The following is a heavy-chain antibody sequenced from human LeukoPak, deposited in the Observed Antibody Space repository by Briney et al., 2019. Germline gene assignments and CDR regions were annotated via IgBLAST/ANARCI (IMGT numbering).Heavy chain of an antibody. V-gene: IGHV3-48*04. CDR2: ISSSSSTI. CDR1: GFTFSSYS. D-gene: IGHD6-13*01. J-gene: IGHJ5*02. CDR3: ARDLYQATGYSSSWYSWFDP. Sequence: PGGSLRLSCAASGFTFSSYSMHWVRQAPGKGLEWVSYISSSSSTIYYADSVKGRFTISRDNAKNSLYLQMNSLRAEDTAVYYCARDLYQATGYSSSWYSWFDPWGQGTLVTVSS.